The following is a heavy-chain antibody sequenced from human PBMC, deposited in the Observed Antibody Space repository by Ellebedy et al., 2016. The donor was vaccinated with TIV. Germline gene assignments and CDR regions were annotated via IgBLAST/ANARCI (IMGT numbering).Heavy chain of an antibody. CDR3: ARIVADQHYFDF. J-gene: IGHJ4*02. CDR2: IYADESYT. V-gene: IGHV5-51*01. D-gene: IGHD2-21*01. Sequence: GESLKISCTTSGYSFTNFWVRWVRQIPGKGLEWVGSIYADESYTTNSPSFQGQVTISADKSIPTAYLQWSSLKASDTAMYYCARIVADQHYFDFWGQGTLVTVSS. CDR1: GYSFTNFW.